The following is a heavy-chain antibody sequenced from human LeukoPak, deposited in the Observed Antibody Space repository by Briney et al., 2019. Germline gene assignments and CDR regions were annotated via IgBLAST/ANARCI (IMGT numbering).Heavy chain of an antibody. Sequence: PGGSLRLSCAASGFTLSSYWMSWVRQAPGMGLEWVANINEDGSKKFYVDSVKGRFTISRDNAKNLLYLQMNSLRAEDTAVYYCARALSMPPWEAPYFDHWGQGTLVTVSS. D-gene: IGHD2-2*01. CDR3: ARALSMPPWEAPYFDH. CDR1: GFTLSSYW. CDR2: INEDGSKK. J-gene: IGHJ4*02. V-gene: IGHV3-7*01.